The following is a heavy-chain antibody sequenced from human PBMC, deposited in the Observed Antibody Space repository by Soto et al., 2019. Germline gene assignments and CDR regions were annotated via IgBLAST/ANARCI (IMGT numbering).Heavy chain of an antibody. CDR1: GGSISSSDW. V-gene: IGHV4-4*02. CDR3: ARMGYCSGGRCYPAYYGMDV. D-gene: IGHD2-15*01. Sequence: SETLSLTCAVSGGSISSSDWWNWLRQPPATGLEWIGESYHSRSTHYNPSLRGRVSISVDKSKSQFSLKLTTVTAADTAVYYCARMGYCSGGRCYPAYYGMDVWGQGTTVTVSS. CDR2: SYHSRST. J-gene: IGHJ6*02.